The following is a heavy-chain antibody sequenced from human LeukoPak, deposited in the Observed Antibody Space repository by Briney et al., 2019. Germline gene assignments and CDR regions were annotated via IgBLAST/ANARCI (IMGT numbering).Heavy chain of an antibody. CDR3: ATIAAAGTSPSWFDP. D-gene: IGHD6-13*01. CDR2: INPNSGGT. Sequence: GASVKVSCKASGGTFSSYAISWVRQAPGQGLEWMGWINPNSGGTNYAQKFQGRVTMTRDTSISTAYMELSRLRSDDTAVYYCATIAAAGTSPSWFDPWGQGTLVTVSS. J-gene: IGHJ5*02. V-gene: IGHV1-2*02. CDR1: GGTFSSYA.